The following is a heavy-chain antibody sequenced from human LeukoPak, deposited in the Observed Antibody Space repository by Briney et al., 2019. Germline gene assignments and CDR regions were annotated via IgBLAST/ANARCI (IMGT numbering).Heavy chain of an antibody. J-gene: IGHJ4*02. Sequence: GASAKVSCKASGYTFTSYNINWVRQATGQGLEWMGWMNPNSGNTGYAQKFQGRVTMTRNTSISTAYMELSSLRSEDTAVYYCARGKWLVSKLFDYWGQGTLVTVSS. CDR1: GYTFTSYN. CDR2: MNPNSGNT. D-gene: IGHD6-19*01. CDR3: ARGKWLVSKLFDY. V-gene: IGHV1-8*01.